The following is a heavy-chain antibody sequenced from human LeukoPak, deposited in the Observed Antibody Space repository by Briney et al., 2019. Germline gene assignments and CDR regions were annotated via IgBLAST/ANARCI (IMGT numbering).Heavy chain of an antibody. CDR1: GGSISSYY. CDR3: ARARESIFGVVPFDY. D-gene: IGHD3-3*01. Sequence: SETLSLTCTVSGGSISSYYWSWIRQPPGKGLEWIGYIYYSGSTNYNPSLKSRVTISVDTSKNQFSLKLSSGTAADTAVYYCARARESIFGVVPFDYWGQGTLVTVSS. V-gene: IGHV4-59*01. CDR2: IYYSGST. J-gene: IGHJ4*02.